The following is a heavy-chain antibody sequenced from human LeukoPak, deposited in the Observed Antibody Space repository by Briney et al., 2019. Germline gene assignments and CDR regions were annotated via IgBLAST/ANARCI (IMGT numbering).Heavy chain of an antibody. CDR1: GGSFSGYY. CDR3: ARGRDYYDSSGYYALYYFDY. Sequence: SETLSLTCAVYGGSFSGYYWSWIRQPPGKGLEWIGGINHSGSTNYNPSLKSRVTISVDTSKNQFSLKLSSVTAADTAVYYCARGRDYYDSSGYYALYYFDYWGQGTLVTVSS. V-gene: IGHV4-34*01. D-gene: IGHD3-22*01. CDR2: INHSGST. J-gene: IGHJ4*02.